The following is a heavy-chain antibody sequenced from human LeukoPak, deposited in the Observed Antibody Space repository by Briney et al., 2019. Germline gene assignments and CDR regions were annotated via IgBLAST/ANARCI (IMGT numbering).Heavy chain of an antibody. CDR1: GYTFTDYY. D-gene: IGHD4-17*01. V-gene: IGHV1-2*04. CDR2: INPNSGGT. Sequence: ASVKVSCKASGYTFTDYYMHWVRQAPGQGLEWMGGINPNSGGTNYAQKFQGWVTMNRDTSISTAYMKLSRLRSDDTAVYYCARGENYGDQQGVDPWGQETLVTVSS. CDR3: ARGENYGDQQGVDP. J-gene: IGHJ5*02.